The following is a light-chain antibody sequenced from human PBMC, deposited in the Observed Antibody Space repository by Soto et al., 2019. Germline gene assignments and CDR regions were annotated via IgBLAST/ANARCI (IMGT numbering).Light chain of an antibody. Sequence: DIVMTQSPLSLPVTPGEPASISCRSSQSLLHSNGYNYLDWYLQKPGQSPQLLIYWGSNRASGVPDRFSGSGSGTDFTLTISRVEAEDVGVYYCMQALQTPLTFGGGTKVEIK. V-gene: IGKV2-28*01. J-gene: IGKJ4*01. CDR3: MQALQTPLT. CDR1: QSLLHSNGYNY. CDR2: WGS.